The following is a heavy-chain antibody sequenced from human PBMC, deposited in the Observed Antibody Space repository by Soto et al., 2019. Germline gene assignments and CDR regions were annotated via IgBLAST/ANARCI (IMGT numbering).Heavy chain of an antibody. CDR2: VSFDGTTK. J-gene: IGHJ2*01. CDR3: ARVHSAGNFIYWYFDL. D-gene: IGHD2-15*01. CDR1: GFTFSSYS. V-gene: IGHV3-30*03. Sequence: QVQLVESGGGVVQPGRSLRLACAASGFTFSSYSLYWVRQPPGKGLEWVAVVSFDGTTKYYAESVKGRFTISRDDSQSTLYLHQNSLRAEDTAVYSCARVHSAGNFIYWYFDLWGRGTLVTVSS.